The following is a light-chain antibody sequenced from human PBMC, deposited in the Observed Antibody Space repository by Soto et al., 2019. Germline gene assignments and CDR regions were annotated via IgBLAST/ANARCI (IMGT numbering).Light chain of an antibody. Sequence: ESVLTQSPGTLSLSPGERATLSCRASQSVSSNYLAWYQQKPGQAPRLLIYGPSTRATGIPDRFSGSGSGTDFTLSISSLEPEDFEVYYCQQFGGSSYSFGQGTKLEIK. CDR1: QSVSSNY. CDR2: GPS. J-gene: IGKJ2*03. V-gene: IGKV3-20*01. CDR3: QQFGGSSYS.